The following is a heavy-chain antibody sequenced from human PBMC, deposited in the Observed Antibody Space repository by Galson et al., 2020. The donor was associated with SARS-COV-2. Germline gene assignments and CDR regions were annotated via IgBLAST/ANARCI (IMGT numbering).Heavy chain of an antibody. CDR3: ARLHYGEYAPEAFDI. V-gene: IGHV4-30-2*01. J-gene: IGHJ3*02. CDR1: GTSISSGSYS. D-gene: IGHD4-17*01. CDR2: ISHSGGT. Sequence: SETLSLTCAVSGTSISSGSYSWNWIRQPPGKGLEWIGYISHSGGTYYNPSLKSRVTISGDRSKNQLSLRLSSVTAADTAVYYCARLHYGEYAPEAFDIWVPGTRVTVAS.